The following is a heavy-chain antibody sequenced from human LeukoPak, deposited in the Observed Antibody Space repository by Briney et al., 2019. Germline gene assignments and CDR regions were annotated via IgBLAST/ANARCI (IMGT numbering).Heavy chain of an antibody. CDR2: INHSGST. CDR1: GGSFSGYY. Sequence: SETLSLTCAVYGGSFSGYYWSWIRQPPGKGLEWIGEINHSGSTNYNPSLKSRVTISVDTSKNQFSLKLSSVAAADTAVYYCARGLREMATLRPPYYMDVWGKGTTVTVSS. J-gene: IGHJ6*03. D-gene: IGHD5-24*01. V-gene: IGHV4-34*01. CDR3: ARGLREMATLRPPYYMDV.